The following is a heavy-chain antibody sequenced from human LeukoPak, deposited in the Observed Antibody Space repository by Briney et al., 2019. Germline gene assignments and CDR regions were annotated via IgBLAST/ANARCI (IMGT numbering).Heavy chain of an antibody. CDR2: IYYTGSP. V-gene: IGHV4-39*07. Sequence: PSETLSLTCTVSGGSISSSHYYWAWIRQPPGKGLECIGSIYYTGSPQYNPSLKSRVTISVDTSKNQFSLKLSSVTAADTAVYYCARDEAYCSSTTCYTLDPWGQGTLVTVSS. CDR1: GGSISSSHYY. J-gene: IGHJ5*02. CDR3: ARDEAYCSSTTCYTLDP. D-gene: IGHD2-2*02.